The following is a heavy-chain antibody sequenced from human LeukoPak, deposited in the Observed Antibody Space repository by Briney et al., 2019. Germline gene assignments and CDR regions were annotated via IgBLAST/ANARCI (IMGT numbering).Heavy chain of an antibody. CDR3: ARDSSGWYFDY. J-gene: IGHJ4*02. V-gene: IGHV5-51*01. D-gene: IGHD6-19*01. CDR1: GSPFTSYW. Sequence: GESLEISGQGSGSPFTSYWIGGVRRLPGKGRGGMGIIYPGDSDTRYSPSFQGQVTISADKSISTAYLQWSSLKASDTAMYYCARDSSGWYFDYWGQGTLVTVSS. CDR2: IYPGDSDT.